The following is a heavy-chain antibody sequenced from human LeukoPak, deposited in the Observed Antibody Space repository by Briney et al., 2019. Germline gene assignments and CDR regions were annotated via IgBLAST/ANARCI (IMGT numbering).Heavy chain of an antibody. V-gene: IGHV1-18*01. D-gene: IGHD6-13*01. CDR2: ISGYNGKV. CDR1: GYTFTTYG. Sequence: VASVTVSYKDSGYTFTTYGISWVRQAPGQGLEWMGWISGYNGKVNYAQKLQGRVTMTTDTSTSTAYMELRSLRSDDTAVYYCARDSRYSSSWRDYWGQGTLVTVSS. J-gene: IGHJ4*02. CDR3: ARDSRYSSSWRDY.